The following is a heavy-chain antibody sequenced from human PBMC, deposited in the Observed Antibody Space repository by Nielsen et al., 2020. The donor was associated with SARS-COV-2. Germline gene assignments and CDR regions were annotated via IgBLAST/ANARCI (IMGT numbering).Heavy chain of an antibody. CDR2: INPNSGGT. V-gene: IGHV1-2*04. D-gene: IGHD3-3*01. J-gene: IGHJ6*02. Sequence: WVRQAPGQGLEWMGWINPNSGGTNYAQKFQGWVTMTRDTSISTAYMELSRLRSDDTAVYYCARDAADYDFWSGYLVHKFTYYYYGMDVWGQGTTVTVSS. CDR3: ARDAADYDFWSGYLVHKFTYYYYGMDV.